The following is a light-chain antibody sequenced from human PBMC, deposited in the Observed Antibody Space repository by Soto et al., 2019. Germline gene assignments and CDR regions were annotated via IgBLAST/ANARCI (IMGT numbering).Light chain of an antibody. J-gene: IGKJ2*01. V-gene: IGKV1-39*01. Sequence: DIQMTQSPSSLSASVGDRVTITCRASQTIATYLNWYQQKPGKAPKLLIYAASNLDGGVPSRFSGSGSGTDFTLTISSLQPEDVATYYCQQSHSGLTFGQGTKLQIK. CDR1: QTIATY. CDR3: QQSHSGLT. CDR2: AAS.